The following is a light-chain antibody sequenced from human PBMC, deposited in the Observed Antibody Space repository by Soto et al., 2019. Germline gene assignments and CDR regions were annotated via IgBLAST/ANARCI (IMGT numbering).Light chain of an antibody. V-gene: IGKV3-20*01. J-gene: IGKJ1*01. CDR3: QQYGSSGP. Sequence: SGLSQSPATVSLSPGERATLSCRASQSVSSYLAWYQQKPGQAPRLLIFGASTRATGIPDRFRGSGSGTDFTLTISRLEPEDFAVYYCQQYGSSGPFGQGTKVAIK. CDR1: QSVSSY. CDR2: GAS.